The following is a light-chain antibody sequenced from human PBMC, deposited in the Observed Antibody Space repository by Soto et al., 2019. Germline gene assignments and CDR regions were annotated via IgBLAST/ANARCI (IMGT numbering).Light chain of an antibody. CDR3: QHYRTS. Sequence: EIVLTQSPGTLSLSPGERATLSCRASQGVSSSYLAWYQQKPGQPPRLLIYGASSRATGIPDRFSGSGSGTDLTLTITRLQPDDFAVYCCQHYRTSFGGGTKVEIK. J-gene: IGKJ4*01. V-gene: IGKV3-20*01. CDR2: GAS. CDR1: QGVSSSY.